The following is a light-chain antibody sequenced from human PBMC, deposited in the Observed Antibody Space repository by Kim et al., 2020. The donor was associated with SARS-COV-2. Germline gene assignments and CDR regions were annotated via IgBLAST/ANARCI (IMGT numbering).Light chain of an antibody. CDR1: SLRSYY. CDR3: NSRDSNDYVV. Sequence: ALGQTVRITCQGDSLRSYYATWYQQKPGQAPKVVIYGKDNRPSGVPDRFSGSSSGNTAYLTITGTQAGDEADYYCNSRDSNDYVVFGGGTQLTV. J-gene: IGLJ2*01. V-gene: IGLV3-19*01. CDR2: GKD.